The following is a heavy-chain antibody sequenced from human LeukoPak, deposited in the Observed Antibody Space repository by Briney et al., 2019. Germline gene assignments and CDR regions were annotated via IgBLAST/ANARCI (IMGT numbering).Heavy chain of an antibody. CDR2: IYTSGST. CDR3: ARGVLEWLEYYFDY. Sequence: PSETLSLTCTVSGGSISSYYWSWIRQPAGKGLEWIGRIYTSGSTNYNPSLKSRVTMSVDTSKNQFSLKLSSVTAADTAVYYCARGVLEWLEYYFDYWGQGTLVTVSS. V-gene: IGHV4-4*07. CDR1: GGSISSYY. D-gene: IGHD3-3*01. J-gene: IGHJ4*02.